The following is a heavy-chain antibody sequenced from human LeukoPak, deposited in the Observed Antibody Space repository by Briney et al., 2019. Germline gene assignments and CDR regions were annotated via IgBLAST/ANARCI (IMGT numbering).Heavy chain of an antibody. J-gene: IGHJ4*02. V-gene: IGHV3-9*01. CDR3: AKGPYSGSYYFDY. D-gene: IGHD1-26*01. CDR1: GFTFDDYA. CDR2: ISWNSGGI. Sequence: GRSLRLSCAASGFTFDDYAMPWVRQAPGKGLEWVSGISWNSGGIGYADSVKGRFTISRDNAKNSLYLQMNSLRAEDTALYYCAKGPYSGSYYFDYWGQGTLVTVPS.